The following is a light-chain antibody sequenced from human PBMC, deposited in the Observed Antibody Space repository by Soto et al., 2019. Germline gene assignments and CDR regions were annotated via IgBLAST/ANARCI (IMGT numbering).Light chain of an antibody. CDR2: DAS. CDR1: QNINAW. Sequence: DIRVTRSPSSLSVSVVDRVTITCRTSQNINAWLAWYQQRPGQAPKLLIYDASSVQSGVPSRFSGSGSGTEFTLTISSLQPDDSATSYCQHYSLYSPWTFGQGTKVDI. J-gene: IGKJ1*01. V-gene: IGKV1-5*01. CDR3: QHYSLYSPWT.